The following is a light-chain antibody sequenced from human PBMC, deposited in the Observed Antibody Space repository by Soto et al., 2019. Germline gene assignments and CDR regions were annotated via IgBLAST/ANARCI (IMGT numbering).Light chain of an antibody. J-gene: IGKJ4*01. CDR1: QSVSSN. V-gene: IGKV3-15*01. Sequence: EIVMTQSPATLSVSPGERATLSCRASQSVSSNLAWYQQKPGQAPRLLIYGASTRATGIPARFSGSGSGTEFTPTISSLQSEDFAVYSCQQYNNWPLTFGGWTKVEIK. CDR3: QQYNNWPLT. CDR2: GAS.